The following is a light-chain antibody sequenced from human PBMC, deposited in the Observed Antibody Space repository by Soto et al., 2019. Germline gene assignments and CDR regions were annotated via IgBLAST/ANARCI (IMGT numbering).Light chain of an antibody. CDR3: QQRSKWPIT. CDR1: QSVSSY. J-gene: IGKJ5*01. CDR2: DAS. Sequence: EIVLTHSPATLSLSPGEIATLSCRASQSVSSYLAWYQQKPGQAPRLFIYDASNRATGIPARFSGSGSGTDFTLTISSLEPEDFAVYYCQQRSKWPITFGQGTRLEIK. V-gene: IGKV3-11*01.